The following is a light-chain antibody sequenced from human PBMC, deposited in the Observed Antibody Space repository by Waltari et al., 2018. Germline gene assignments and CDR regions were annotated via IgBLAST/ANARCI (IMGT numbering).Light chain of an antibody. CDR3: AAWDDSLNGVV. CDR1: SPNIGSNT. Sequence: QSVLTQPPSASGTPGQRVTISCSGSSPNIGSNTVNWYQQLPGTAPKLLIYSNNQRPSGVPDRFSGSKSGTSASLAISGLQSEDEADYYRAAWDDSLNGVVFGGGTKLTVL. CDR2: SNN. V-gene: IGLV1-44*01. J-gene: IGLJ2*01.